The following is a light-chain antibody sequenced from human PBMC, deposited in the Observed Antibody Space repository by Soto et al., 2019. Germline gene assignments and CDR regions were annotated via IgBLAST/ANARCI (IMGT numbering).Light chain of an antibody. CDR1: SSDVGGYNY. Sequence: QAVVTQPASVSGSPGQSISISCTGTSSDVGGYNYVSWYQQHPGKAPKLMIYDVSNRPSGVSDRFSGSKSGNTASLTISGLQAEDEAVYYCRSYTGTTTPVIFGGGTKLTVL. V-gene: IGLV2-14*01. CDR2: DVS. J-gene: IGLJ2*01. CDR3: RSYTGTTTPVI.